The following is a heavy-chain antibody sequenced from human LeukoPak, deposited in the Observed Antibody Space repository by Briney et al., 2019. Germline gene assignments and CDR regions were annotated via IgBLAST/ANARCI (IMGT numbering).Heavy chain of an antibody. Sequence: GGSLRLSCAASGFAFSSYEMNWVRQAAGKGLEWVSYISTSASTIYYADSVKGRFTISRDNAKNSLYLQINNLRVEDTAVYYCARTLVRGVMGIGYWGQGTLVTVSS. CDR3: ARTLVRGVMGIGY. CDR2: ISTSASTI. CDR1: GFAFSSYE. V-gene: IGHV3-48*03. J-gene: IGHJ4*02. D-gene: IGHD3-10*01.